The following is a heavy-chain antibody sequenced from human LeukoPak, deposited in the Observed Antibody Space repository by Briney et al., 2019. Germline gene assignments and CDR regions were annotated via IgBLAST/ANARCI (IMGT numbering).Heavy chain of an antibody. CDR1: GFTFSSYA. V-gene: IGHV3-23*01. Sequence: GGSLRLSCAASGFTFSSYAMSWVRQAPGKGLEWVSAISGSGGSTYYADSVKGRFTISRDNSKNTLYLQMNSLRAEDTAVYYCAKDVKGFGELFPISNWFDPWGQGTLVTVSS. J-gene: IGHJ5*02. CDR3: AKDVKGFGELFPISNWFDP. CDR2: ISGSGGST. D-gene: IGHD3-10*01.